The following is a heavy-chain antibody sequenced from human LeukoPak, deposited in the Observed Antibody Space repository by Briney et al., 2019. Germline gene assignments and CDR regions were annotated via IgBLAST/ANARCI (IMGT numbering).Heavy chain of an antibody. Sequence: GGSLRLSCAASGFTFNNYALSWVRQAPGEGLEWVSGINATGDTTYYADSVKGRFTISRDNSKNTLYLQMNSLRAEDTAVYYCAKDPLVGAATYFDYWGQGTLVTVSS. V-gene: IGHV3-23*01. CDR1: GFTFNNYA. D-gene: IGHD1-26*01. CDR2: INATGDTT. J-gene: IGHJ4*02. CDR3: AKDPLVGAATYFDY.